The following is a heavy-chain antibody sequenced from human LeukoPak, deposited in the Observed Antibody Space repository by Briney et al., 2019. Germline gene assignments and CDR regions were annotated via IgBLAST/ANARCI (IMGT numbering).Heavy chain of an antibody. D-gene: IGHD3-10*01. CDR1: GGSFSGYY. Sequence: SETLSLTCAVYGGSFSGYYWSWIRQPPGKGLEWIGEVNHSGSTNYNPSLKSRVTISVDKSKNQFSLKLSSVTAADTAVYYCARTLPLDYYGSGSYDYWGQGTLVTVSS. J-gene: IGHJ4*02. CDR3: ARTLPLDYYGSGSYDY. CDR2: VNHSGST. V-gene: IGHV4-34*01.